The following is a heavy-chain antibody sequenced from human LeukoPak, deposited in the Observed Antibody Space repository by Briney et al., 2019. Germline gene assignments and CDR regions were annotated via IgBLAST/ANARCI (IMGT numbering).Heavy chain of an antibody. CDR3: AKTSLSDPSGHYYYMDV. CDR1: GFTFSNFG. CDR2: TRFDGTSE. J-gene: IGHJ6*03. V-gene: IGHV3-30*02. Sequence: GGSLRLSCAVSGFTFSNFGMYWVRQAPGKGLEWVAFTRFDGTSEFYADSVKARFTISRDNSQNTVSLQLNNLRIEDTALYYCAKTSLSDPSGHYYYMDVWGKGTTVTVSS. D-gene: IGHD3-3*01.